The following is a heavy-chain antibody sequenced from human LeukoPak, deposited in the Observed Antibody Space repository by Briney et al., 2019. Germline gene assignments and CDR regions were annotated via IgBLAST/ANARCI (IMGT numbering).Heavy chain of an antibody. D-gene: IGHD6-19*01. J-gene: IGHJ6*02. CDR2: ISYDGSNK. CDR1: GFTFSSYA. V-gene: IGHV3-30-3*01. CDR3: ARSYSSGYYYGMDV. Sequence: PGRSLRLSCAASGFTFSSYAMHWVRQAPGKGLEWVAAISYDGSNKYYADSVKGRFTISRDNSKNTLYLQMNSLRAEDTAVYYCARSYSSGYYYGMDVRGQGTTVTVSS.